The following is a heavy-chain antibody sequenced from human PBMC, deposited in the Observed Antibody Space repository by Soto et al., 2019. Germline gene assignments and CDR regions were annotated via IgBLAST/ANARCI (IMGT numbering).Heavy chain of an antibody. V-gene: IGHV4-34*01. CDR1: GGFVSSGSYY. D-gene: IGHD1-1*01. J-gene: IGHJ3*02. Sequence: QVQLQQWGAGLLKPSETLSLTCAVYGGFVSSGSYYWSWIRQPPGKGLEWIGEMSHSGGTHFNPSLKIHATISVDTSNNQFSLKMSSVTAADTALYYCARVERGTATTVVDAFDIWAPGTMVTVSS. CDR2: MSHSGGT. CDR3: ARVERGTATTVVDAFDI.